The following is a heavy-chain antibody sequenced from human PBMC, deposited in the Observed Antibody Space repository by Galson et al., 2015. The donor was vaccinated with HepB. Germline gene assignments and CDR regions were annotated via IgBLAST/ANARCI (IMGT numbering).Heavy chain of an antibody. V-gene: IGHV3-23*01. D-gene: IGHD6-13*01. CDR3: AKALFPKKYSSSLGYFDY. CDR2: ISGSGGST. Sequence: SLRLSCAASGFTFSSYAMSWVRQAPGKGLEWVSAISGSGGSTYYADSVKGRFTISRDNSKNTLYLQMNSLRAEDTAVYYCAKALFPKKYSSSLGYFDYWGQGTLVT. J-gene: IGHJ4*02. CDR1: GFTFSSYA.